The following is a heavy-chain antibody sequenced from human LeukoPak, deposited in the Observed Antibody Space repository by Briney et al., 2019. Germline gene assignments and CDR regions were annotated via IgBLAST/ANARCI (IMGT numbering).Heavy chain of an antibody. V-gene: IGHV1-2*02. CDR2: INPNSGGT. CDR1: GYTFTGYY. J-gene: IGHJ3*02. Sequence: ASVKVSCKASGYTFTGYYMHWVRQAPGQGLEWMGWINPNSGGTNYAQKFQGRVTMTRDTSISTAYMELSRLRSDDTAVYYCARSPPDYYDSSGYYYTDAFDTWGQGTMVTVSS. CDR3: ARSPPDYYDSSGYYYTDAFDT. D-gene: IGHD3-22*01.